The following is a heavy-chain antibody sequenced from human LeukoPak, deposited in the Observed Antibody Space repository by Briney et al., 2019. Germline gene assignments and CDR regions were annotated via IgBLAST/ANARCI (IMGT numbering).Heavy chain of an antibody. CDR1: GFTFSSYA. Sequence: PGGSLRLSCAASGFTFSSYAMSWVRQAPGKGLEWVSAISGSGGSTYYADSVKGRFTISRDNSKNTLYLRMNSLRAEDTAVYYCAADFDYYDSSGQGTHAFDIWGQGTMVTVSS. J-gene: IGHJ3*02. CDR2: ISGSGGST. D-gene: IGHD3-22*01. CDR3: AADFDYYDSSGQGTHAFDI. V-gene: IGHV3-23*01.